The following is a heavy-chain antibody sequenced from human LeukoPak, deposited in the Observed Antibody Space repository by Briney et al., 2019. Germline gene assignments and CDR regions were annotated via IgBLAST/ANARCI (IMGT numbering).Heavy chain of an antibody. CDR3: AKDRSDTAMVYVMDN. Sequence: PGRSLRLSCAASGFTFSSYAMHWVRQAPGKGLEWVAVISYDGSNKYYADSVKGRFTISRDNSKNTLYLEMNSLRDEDTALYYCAKDRSDTAMVYVMDNWGQGTLVTVSS. J-gene: IGHJ4*02. CDR1: GFTFSSYA. CDR2: ISYDGSNK. V-gene: IGHV3-30-3*01. D-gene: IGHD5-18*01.